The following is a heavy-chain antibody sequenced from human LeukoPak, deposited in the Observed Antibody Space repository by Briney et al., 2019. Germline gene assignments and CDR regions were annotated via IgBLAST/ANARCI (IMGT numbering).Heavy chain of an antibody. D-gene: IGHD2-8*02. CDR2: ISKSGDST. Sequence: GGSLRLSCAASGFSFSSYAMSWVRQAPGKGLEWVSAISKSGDSTFYADSVKGRFTISRDNSQNTLYLQMNNLRAADTAIYYCAKSRLIYCTGGGCYGMDVWGQGTTVSVSS. J-gene: IGHJ6*02. CDR3: AKSRLIYCTGGGCYGMDV. V-gene: IGHV3-23*01. CDR1: GFSFSSYA.